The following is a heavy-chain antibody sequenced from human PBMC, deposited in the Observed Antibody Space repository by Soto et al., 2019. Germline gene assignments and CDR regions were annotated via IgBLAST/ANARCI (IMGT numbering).Heavy chain of an antibody. J-gene: IGHJ5*02. CDR1: GGSISSSSYY. Sequence: QLQLQESGPGLVKPSETLSLTCTVSGGSISSSSYYWGWIRQPPGKGLEWIGGIYYSGSTYYNPSLKSRVTISVDTSKNQFSLKLSSVTAADTAVYYCAAVYSSAYWFDPWGQGTLVTVSS. D-gene: IGHD6-19*01. CDR3: AAVYSSAYWFDP. CDR2: IYYSGST. V-gene: IGHV4-39*01.